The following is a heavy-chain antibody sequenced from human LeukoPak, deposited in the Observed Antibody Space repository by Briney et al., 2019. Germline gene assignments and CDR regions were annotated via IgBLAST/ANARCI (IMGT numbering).Heavy chain of an antibody. Sequence: GGSLRLSCAAPGFTFSSYSMNWVRQAPGKGLEWVSSISSSSSYIYYADSVKGRFTISRDNAKNSLYLQMNSLRAEDTAVYYCARVGSSWYPIPYWGQGTLVTVSS. V-gene: IGHV3-21*01. D-gene: IGHD6-13*01. CDR1: GFTFSSYS. J-gene: IGHJ4*02. CDR3: ARVGSSWYPIPY. CDR2: ISSSSSYI.